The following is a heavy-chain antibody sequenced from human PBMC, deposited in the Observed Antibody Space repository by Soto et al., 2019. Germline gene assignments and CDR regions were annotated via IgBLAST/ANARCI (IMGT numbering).Heavy chain of an antibody. CDR2: IDPIDSYT. D-gene: IGHD3-16*01. V-gene: IGHV5-10-1*01. Sequence: GESLEISCKGSGYSFTSYWISWVRQMPGKGLEWMGRIDPIDSYTNYSPSFQGHVTISADKSISTAYLQWSSLKASDTAMYYCARRAHMSRRGETFSYYYYGMDVWGQGTTVTVSS. J-gene: IGHJ6*02. CDR3: ARRAHMSRRGETFSYYYYGMDV. CDR1: GYSFTSYW.